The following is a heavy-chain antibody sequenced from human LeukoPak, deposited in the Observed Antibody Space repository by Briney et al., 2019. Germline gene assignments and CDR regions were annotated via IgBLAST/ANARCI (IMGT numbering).Heavy chain of an antibody. CDR2: IYYSGST. J-gene: IGHJ6*02. CDR3: ARDHYYYYGMDV. V-gene: IGHV4-30-4*01. Sequence: PSQTLSLTCTVSGGSISSGDYYWSWIRQPPGKGLEWIGYIYYSGSTYYNPSLKSRVTISVDTSKNQFSLKLSSVTAADTAVYYCARDHYYYYGMDVWGQGTTVTVSS. CDR1: GGSISSGDYY.